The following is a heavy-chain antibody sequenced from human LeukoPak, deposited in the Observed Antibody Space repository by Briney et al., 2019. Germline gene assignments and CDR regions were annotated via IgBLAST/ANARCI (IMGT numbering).Heavy chain of an antibody. J-gene: IGHJ5*02. D-gene: IGHD2-15*01. CDR1: GYTFTSYD. CDR3: ARGPNCSGGSCYSSWFDP. V-gene: IGHV1-8*01. Sequence: ASVKVSCKASGYTFTSYDINWVRQAPGQGLEWMGWMNPNSGNTGYAQKFQGRVTMTRNTSISTAYMELSSLRSEDTAVYYCARGPNCSGGSCYSSWFDPWGQGTLVTVSS. CDR2: MNPNSGNT.